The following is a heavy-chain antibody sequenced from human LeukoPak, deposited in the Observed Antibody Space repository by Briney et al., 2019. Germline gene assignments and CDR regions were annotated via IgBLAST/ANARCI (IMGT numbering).Heavy chain of an antibody. J-gene: IGHJ4*02. CDR1: GFTFSSYA. CDR2: ISGSGGST. V-gene: IGHV3-23*01. Sequence: GGSLRLSCAASGFTFSSYAMSWVRQAPGKGLEWVSAISGSGGSTYYADSVKGRFTISRDNSKNTLYLQMNSLRAEDTAVYYCAKDRFGYCSSTSCYTDEDFDYWGQGTLVTVSS. CDR3: AKDRFGYCSSTSCYTDEDFDY. D-gene: IGHD2-2*02.